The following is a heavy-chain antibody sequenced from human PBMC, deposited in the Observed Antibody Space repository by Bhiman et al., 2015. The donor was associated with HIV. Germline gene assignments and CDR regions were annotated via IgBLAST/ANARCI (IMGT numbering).Heavy chain of an antibody. CDR1: GFIFSSYG. CDR2: IWFDGSNK. CDR3: AKDSWVDDYVSGALDY. V-gene: IGHV3-33*06. D-gene: IGHD3-10*01. Sequence: QVQLVESGGGVVQPGRSLRLSCAASGFIFSSYGMHWVRQAPGKGLEWVAVIWFDGSNKYYADSVKGRFTISRDNSKNTLYLQMNSLRVGGTAVYYCAKDSWVDDYVSGALDYWGQGTLVTVSS. J-gene: IGHJ4*02.